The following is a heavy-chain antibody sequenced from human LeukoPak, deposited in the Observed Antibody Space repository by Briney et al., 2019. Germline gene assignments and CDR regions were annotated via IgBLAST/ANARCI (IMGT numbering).Heavy chain of an antibody. CDR3: ARDKSSYYYYMDV. CDR1: GFTFSSYA. J-gene: IGHJ6*03. Sequence: GGSLRLSCAASGFTFSSYAISWVRQAPGQGLEWMGGIIPIFGTANYAQKFQGRVTITADESTSTAYMELSSLRSEDTAVYYCARDKSSYYYYMDVWGKGTTVTVSS. V-gene: IGHV1-69*01. CDR2: IIPIFGTA.